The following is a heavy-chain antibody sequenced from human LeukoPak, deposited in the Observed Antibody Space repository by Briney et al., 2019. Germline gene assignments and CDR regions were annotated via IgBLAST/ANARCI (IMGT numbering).Heavy chain of an antibody. CDR1: GGSISSSYW. CDR2: VYHSGST. V-gene: IGHV4-4*02. Sequence: PSETLSLTCAVSGGSISSSYWWSWVRQPPGKGLKWIGEVYHSGSTNYNPSLRSRVTISVDKSKNQFSLRLSSVTAADTAVYYCAGAYCGGDCYSGRTFDIWGQGTMVTVSS. CDR3: AGAYCGGDCYSGRTFDI. J-gene: IGHJ3*02. D-gene: IGHD2-21*02.